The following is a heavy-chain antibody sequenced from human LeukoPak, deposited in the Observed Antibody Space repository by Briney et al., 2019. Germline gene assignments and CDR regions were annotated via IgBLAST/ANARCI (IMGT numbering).Heavy chain of an antibody. CDR3: ARYYRNGPLDY. D-gene: IGHD1-26*01. J-gene: IGHJ4*02. CDR1: AGSISSSTCY. V-gene: IGHV4-39*01. CDR2: IYYGGST. Sequence: SETLSLTRTVSAGSISSSTCYWGWIRQPPGKGLEWIGNIYYGGSTYYNPSLKSRVAISVDTSKNQFSLKLSSVTAADTAVFYCARYYRNGPLDYWGQGTLVTVSS.